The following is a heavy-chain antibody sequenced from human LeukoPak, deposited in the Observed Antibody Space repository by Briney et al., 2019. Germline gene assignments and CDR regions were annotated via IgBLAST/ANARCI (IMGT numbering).Heavy chain of an antibody. CDR1: GGSISSYY. V-gene: IGHV4-4*07. CDR3: ARHKTGGLGYYYYGMDV. D-gene: IGHD7-27*01. Sequence: SETLSLTCTVSGGSISSYYWSWIRQPAGKGLEWIGRIYTSGSTNYNPSLKSRVTMSVDTPKNQFSLKLSSVTAADTAVYYCARHKTGGLGYYYYGMDVWGQGTTVTVSS. CDR2: IYTSGST. J-gene: IGHJ6*02.